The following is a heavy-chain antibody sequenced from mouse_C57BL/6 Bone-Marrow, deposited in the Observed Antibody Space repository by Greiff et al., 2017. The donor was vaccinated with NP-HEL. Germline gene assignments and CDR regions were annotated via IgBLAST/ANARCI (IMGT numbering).Heavy chain of an antibody. J-gene: IGHJ1*03. CDR3: ASTFYGSSPDYWYFDV. V-gene: IGHV5-4*01. CDR2: ISDGGSYT. Sequence: EVQLVESGGGLVKPGGSLKLSCAASGFTFSSYAMSWVRQTPEKRLEWVATISDGGSYTYYPDNVKGRFTISRDNAKNNLYLQMSHLKSEDTAMYYCASTFYGSSPDYWYFDVWGTGTTVTVSS. D-gene: IGHD1-1*01. CDR1: GFTFSSYA.